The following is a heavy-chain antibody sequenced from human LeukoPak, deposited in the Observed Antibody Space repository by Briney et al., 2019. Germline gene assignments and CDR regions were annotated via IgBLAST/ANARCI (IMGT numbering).Heavy chain of an antibody. CDR1: GGSISSGGYY. CDR2: INHSGNT. CDR3: ARRKVLDY. Sequence: SETLSLTCTVSGGSISSGGYYWSWIRQHPGKGLEWIGYINHSGNTYYNPSLKSRVIISGDTSKNQFSLKLSSVTAADTAVYYCARRKVLDYWGQGTLVTVSS. D-gene: IGHD2-8*01. V-gene: IGHV4-31*03. J-gene: IGHJ4*02.